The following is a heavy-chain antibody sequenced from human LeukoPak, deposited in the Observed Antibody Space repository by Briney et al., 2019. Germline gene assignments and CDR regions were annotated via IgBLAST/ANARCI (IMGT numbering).Heavy chain of an antibody. D-gene: IGHD2-2*01. J-gene: IGHJ1*01. CDR3: ARHGCSSTSCPFQH. CDR2: IYYSGST. Sequence: SETLSLTCTVSGGSISSYYWSWIRQPPGKGLEWIGSIYYSGSTNYYPSLKRRVTISVATSKNQCSLKLSSVTGADTAVYYCARHGCSSTSCPFQHWGQGTLVTVSS. CDR1: GGSISSYY. V-gene: IGHV4-59*08.